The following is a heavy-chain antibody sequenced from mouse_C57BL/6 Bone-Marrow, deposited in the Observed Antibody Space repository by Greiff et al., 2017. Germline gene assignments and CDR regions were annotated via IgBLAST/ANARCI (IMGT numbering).Heavy chain of an antibody. V-gene: IGHV10-1*01. J-gene: IGHJ1*03. D-gene: IGHD1-1*01. CDR3: VRGGLVREGDFDV. CDR2: IRSKSNNYAT. Sequence: DVKLVESGGGLVQPKGSLKLSCAASGFSFNTYAMNWVRQAPGKGLEWVARIRSKSNNYATYYADSVKDRFTISRDDSESMLYLQMNNLKAEDTDMYYCVRGGLVREGDFDVWGTGTTVTVSS. CDR1: GFSFNTYA.